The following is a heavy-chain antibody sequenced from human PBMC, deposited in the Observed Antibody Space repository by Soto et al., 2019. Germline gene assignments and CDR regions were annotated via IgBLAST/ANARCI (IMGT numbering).Heavy chain of an antibody. CDR3: ARDGGRHSGGIDY. J-gene: IGHJ4*02. CDR2: IIPIFGTA. CDR1: GGTFSSYS. Sequence: QVQLVQSGAEVKKPGSSVKVSCKASGGTFSSYSINWVRQAPGQGLEWMGEIIPIFGTANYAQKFQGRVTITADESTSTAYMELSSLRSEDPAGYYCARDGGRHSGGIDYWGQGTLVTVSS. V-gene: IGHV1-69*01. D-gene: IGHD1-26*01.